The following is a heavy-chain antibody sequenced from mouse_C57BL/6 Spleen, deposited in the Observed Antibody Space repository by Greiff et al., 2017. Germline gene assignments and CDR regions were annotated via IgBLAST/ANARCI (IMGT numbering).Heavy chain of an antibody. CDR2: IHPNSGST. CDR1: GYTFTSYW. Sequence: VQLKQPGAELVKPGASVKLSCKASGYTFTSYWMHWVKQRPGQGLEWIGMIHPNSGSTNYNEKFKSKATLTVDKSSSTAYMQLSSLTSEDSAVYYCARNGAHAMDYWGQGTSVTVSS. D-gene: IGHD1-3*01. V-gene: IGHV1-64*01. CDR3: ARNGAHAMDY. J-gene: IGHJ4*01.